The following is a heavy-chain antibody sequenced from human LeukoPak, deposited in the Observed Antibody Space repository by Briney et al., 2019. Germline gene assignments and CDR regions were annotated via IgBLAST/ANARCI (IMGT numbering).Heavy chain of an antibody. CDR2: INPNSGNT. J-gene: IGHJ4*02. CDR1: GYTFTGYY. Sequence: ASVKDSCKASGYTFTGYYMHWVRQAPGKGLEWMGRINPNSGNTGYAQKFQGRVTMTRNTSISTAYMELSSLRSEDTAVYYCARGGVDYWGQGTLVTVSS. V-gene: IGHV1-8*02. CDR3: ARGGVDY.